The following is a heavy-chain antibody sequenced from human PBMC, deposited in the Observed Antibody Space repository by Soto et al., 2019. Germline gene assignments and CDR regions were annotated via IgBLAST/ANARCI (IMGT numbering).Heavy chain of an antibody. CDR2: ISGSGGST. J-gene: IGHJ6*02. V-gene: IGHV3-23*01. CDR1: GFTFSSYA. D-gene: IGHD5-18*01. Sequence: GGSLILSCAASGFTFSSYAMSWVRQAPGKGLEWVSAISGSGGSTYYADSVKGRFTISRDNSKNTLYLQMNSLRAEDTAVYYCAKCEGYSYGYSYYGMDVWGQGTTVTVSS. CDR3: AKCEGYSYGYSYYGMDV.